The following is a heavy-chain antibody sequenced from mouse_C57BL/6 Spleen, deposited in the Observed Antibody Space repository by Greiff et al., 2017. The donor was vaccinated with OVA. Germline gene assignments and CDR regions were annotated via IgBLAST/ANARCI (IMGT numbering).Heavy chain of an antibody. Sequence: ESGPGLVKPSQSLSLSCSVTGYSITSGYYWYWLRQPPGNKLEWMGFISYDGSNNYNPSLKNRISITRDTSKNQFFLKLNSVTAEDTATYYCAIYGNFYFDYWGQGTTLTVSS. J-gene: IGHJ2*01. CDR1: GYSITSGYY. D-gene: IGHD2-1*01. V-gene: IGHV3-6*01. CDR2: ISYDGSN. CDR3: AIYGNFYFDY.